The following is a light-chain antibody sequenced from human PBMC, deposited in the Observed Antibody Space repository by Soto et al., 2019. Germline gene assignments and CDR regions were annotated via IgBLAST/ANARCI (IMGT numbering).Light chain of an antibody. Sequence: QSVLTQPPSVSGAPGQRVTISCTGSSSNIGAGYDVHWYQQLPGTAPKLLIYGNSNRPSGVPDRFSGSKSGTSASLAITGLEAEDDYNYLGQSDDSSLKVFGGGTKPPVL. J-gene: IGLJ2*01. CDR1: SSNIGAGYD. CDR3: QSDDSSLKV. CDR2: GNS. V-gene: IGLV1-40*01.